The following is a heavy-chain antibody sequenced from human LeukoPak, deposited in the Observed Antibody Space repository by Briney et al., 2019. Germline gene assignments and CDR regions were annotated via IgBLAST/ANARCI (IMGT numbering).Heavy chain of an antibody. D-gene: IGHD2-2*01. J-gene: IGHJ6*03. V-gene: IGHV1-2*02. CDR1: GYTFTGYY. Sequence: GASVKVSCKASGYTFTGYYMHWVRQAPGQGLEWMGSINPNSGGTNYAQKFQGRVTMTRDTSISTAYMELSRLRSDDTAVYYCARGYCSSTSCPYYYYMDVWGKGTTVTVSS. CDR2: INPNSGGT. CDR3: ARGYCSSTSCPYYYYMDV.